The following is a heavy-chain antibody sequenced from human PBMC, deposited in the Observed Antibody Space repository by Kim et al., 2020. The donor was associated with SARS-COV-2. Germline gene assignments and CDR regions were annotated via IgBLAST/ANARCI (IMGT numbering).Heavy chain of an antibody. J-gene: IGHJ4*02. Sequence: GGSLRLSCAASGFTFSSYAMSWVRQAPGKGLEWVSAISGSGGSTYYADSVKGRFTISRDNSKNTLYLQMNSLRAEDTAVDYCSKEGAWELERPSTFDYWGQGTLVTVSS. CDR2: ISGSGGST. D-gene: IGHD1-1*01. V-gene: IGHV3-23*01. CDR1: GFTFSSYA. CDR3: SKEGAWELERPSTFDY.